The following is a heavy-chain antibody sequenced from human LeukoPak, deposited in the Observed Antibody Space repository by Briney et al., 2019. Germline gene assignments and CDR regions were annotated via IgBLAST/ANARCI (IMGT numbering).Heavy chain of an antibody. CDR3: ARDKDGYNMEYYFDY. D-gene: IGHD5-24*01. CDR1: GFTFSSYG. CDR2: IRYDGSNK. J-gene: IGHJ4*02. V-gene: IGHV3-33*08. Sequence: GRSLRLSCAASGFTFSSYGMHWVRQAPGKGLEWVAIIRYDGSNKYYADSVKGRFTISRDNSQNTLDLQMNNLRAEDTAVYYCARDKDGYNMEYYFDYWGQGTLVTVSS.